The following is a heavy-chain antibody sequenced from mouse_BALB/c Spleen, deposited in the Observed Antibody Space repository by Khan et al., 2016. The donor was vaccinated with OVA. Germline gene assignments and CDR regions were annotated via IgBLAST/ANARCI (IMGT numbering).Heavy chain of an antibody. V-gene: IGHV1-63*02. CDR1: GYTFTNYW. D-gene: IGHD3-1*01. Sequence: QVQLQQSGAELVRPGTSVKMSCKAAGYTFTNYWIGWVKQRPGHGLEWIGDTYPGGGYTNYNEKFKGKATLTADTSSSTAYMQLSGLTSEDSAIDDGARRGAARATWDYFDYWGQGTTLPVSS. CDR3: ARRGAARATWDYFDY. CDR2: TYPGGGYT. J-gene: IGHJ2*01.